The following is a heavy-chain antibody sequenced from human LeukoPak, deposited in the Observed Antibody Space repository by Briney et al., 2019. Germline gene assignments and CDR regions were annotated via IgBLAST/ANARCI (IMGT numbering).Heavy chain of an antibody. D-gene: IGHD2-2*01. V-gene: IGHV2-70*11. Sequence: SGPTLVNPTQTLTLTCTFSGFSLSTSGMCVSWIRQPPGKALEWLSRIDWDDDKYYSTSLKTRLTISKDTSNNQVVLTMTNMDPVDTATYYCARTTRYCSSTSCQINYYYYGMDVWGQGTTVTVSS. CDR1: GFSLSTSGMC. CDR2: IDWDDDK. J-gene: IGHJ6*02. CDR3: ARTTRYCSSTSCQINYYYYGMDV.